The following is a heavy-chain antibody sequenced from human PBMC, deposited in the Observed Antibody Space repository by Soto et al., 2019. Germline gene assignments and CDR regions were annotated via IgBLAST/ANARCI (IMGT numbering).Heavy chain of an antibody. CDR1: GFTFSSYG. CDR2: ILYDGSNK. J-gene: IGHJ4*02. V-gene: IGHV3-30*18. D-gene: IGHD4-17*01. Sequence: GGSLRLSCAASGFTFSSYGMHWVRQAPGKGLEWVAVILYDGSNKYYADSVKGRFTISRDNSKNTLYLQMNSLRAEDTAVYYCAKGSTNGDYPGYFDYWGQGTLVTVSS. CDR3: AKGSTNGDYPGYFDY.